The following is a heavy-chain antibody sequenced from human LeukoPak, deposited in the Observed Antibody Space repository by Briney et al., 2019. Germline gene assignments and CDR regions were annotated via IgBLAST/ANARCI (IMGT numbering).Heavy chain of an antibody. V-gene: IGHV3-30-3*01. CDR2: ISYDGSNK. Sequence: GGSLRLSCAASGFTFTSYAMHWVRQAPGTGLKWVAVISYDGSNKYYADSVKGRFTISRDNSKNTLFLQMNSLRAEDTAVYYCASLPQTHYYDFWSGYQGSASYWGQGTLVTVSS. D-gene: IGHD3-3*01. CDR3: ASLPQTHYYDFWSGYQGSASY. CDR1: GFTFTSYA. J-gene: IGHJ4*02.